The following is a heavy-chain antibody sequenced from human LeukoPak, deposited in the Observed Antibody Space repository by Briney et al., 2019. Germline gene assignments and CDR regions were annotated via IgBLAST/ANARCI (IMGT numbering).Heavy chain of an antibody. Sequence: GGSLRLSCAASGFTFSSYAMHWVRQAPGKGLEWVAVISYDGSNKYYADSVKGRFTISRDNSKNTLYLQMNSLRAEDTAVYYCAKDMAEYGDYAGDYWGQGTLVTVSS. CDR3: AKDMAEYGDYAGDY. CDR2: ISYDGSNK. J-gene: IGHJ4*02. CDR1: GFTFSSYA. D-gene: IGHD4-17*01. V-gene: IGHV3-30-3*01.